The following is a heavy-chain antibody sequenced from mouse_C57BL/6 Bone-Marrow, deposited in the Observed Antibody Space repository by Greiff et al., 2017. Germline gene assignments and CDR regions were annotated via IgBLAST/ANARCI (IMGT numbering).Heavy chain of an antibody. D-gene: IGHD1-1*01. CDR3: AREYYGSSSWFAY. J-gene: IGHJ3*01. CDR2: VYPRSGNT. CDR1: GYTFTSYG. Sequence: QVQLQQSGAELARPGASVKLSCKASGYTFTSYGISWVKQRTGQGLEWIGEVYPRSGNTYYNEKFKGKATLTADKSSSTAYIELRSLTSEDSAVYFCAREYYGSSSWFAYWGKGTLVTVSA. V-gene: IGHV1-81*01.